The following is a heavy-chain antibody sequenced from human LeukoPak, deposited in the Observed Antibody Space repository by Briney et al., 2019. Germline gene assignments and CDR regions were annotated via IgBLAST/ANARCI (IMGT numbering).Heavy chain of an antibody. CDR1: GGSISSYY. CDR2: IYTSGST. CDR3: ARHGAAAGGLKGAYDI. V-gene: IGHV4-4*07. D-gene: IGHD6-13*01. J-gene: IGHJ3*02. Sequence: SETLSLTCTVSGGSISSYYWSWIRQPAGKGLEWIGRIYTSGSTNYNPSLKSRVTMSVDTSKNQFSLKLSSVTAADTAIYYCARHGAAAGGLKGAYDIWGQGTMVTVSS.